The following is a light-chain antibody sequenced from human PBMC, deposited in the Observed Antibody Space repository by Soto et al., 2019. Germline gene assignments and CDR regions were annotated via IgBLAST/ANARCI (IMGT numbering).Light chain of an antibody. CDR2: TVS. CDR1: QSLVYSNGNTY. CDR3: MQGTHWPFT. V-gene: IGKV2-30*01. Sequence: FVLTLSPLSLPATLGKPASIFCRSIQSLVYSNGNTYLSWFQRRQGHSPRGXIYTVSDRDSGVPDRFSGSGSGTDFKLRISRVEPEDVGVYFCMQGTHWPFTFGQGTRLEIK. J-gene: IGKJ5*01.